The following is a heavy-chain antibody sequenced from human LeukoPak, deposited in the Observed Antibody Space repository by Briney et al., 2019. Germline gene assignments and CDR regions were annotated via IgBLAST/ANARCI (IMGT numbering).Heavy chain of an antibody. CDR3: ARHEVDTLVVPPATYFDY. CDR2: IDYSGST. D-gene: IGHD2-2*03. J-gene: IGHJ4*02. V-gene: IGHV4-39*01. CDR1: GFTVSSNY. Sequence: PGGSLRLSCAASGFTVSSNYMSWVRQPPGKGLEWIGSIDYSGSTDYNPSLKSRVTISVDTSKNQFPLKLSSVTAADTAVYYCARHEVDTLVVPPATYFDYWGQGILVTVSS.